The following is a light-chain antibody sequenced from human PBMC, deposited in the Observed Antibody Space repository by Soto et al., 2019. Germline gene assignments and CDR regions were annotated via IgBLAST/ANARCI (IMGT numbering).Light chain of an antibody. CDR1: QSVSSRY. Sequence: EIVLTQSPGTLSLSPGERATLSCRASQSVSSRYLAWYQQKPGQAPRLLMYGASSRATGIPDRFSGSGSGTDFTLTISRLEPEDFAVYYCQHYGRSPPYTFGQGTKLEIK. CDR2: GAS. CDR3: QHYGRSPPYT. J-gene: IGKJ2*01. V-gene: IGKV3-20*01.